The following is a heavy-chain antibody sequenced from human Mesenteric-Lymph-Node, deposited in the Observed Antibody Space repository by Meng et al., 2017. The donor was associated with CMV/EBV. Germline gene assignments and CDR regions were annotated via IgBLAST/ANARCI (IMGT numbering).Heavy chain of an antibody. Sequence: GESLKISCAASGFTFSSFWMSWVRQAPGKGLEWVANIKEDGSADNYVDSVKGRFTISRDNAKNSLYLQMNSLRAEDTAVYYCVRVGHWLAYDYWGQGTLVTVSS. D-gene: IGHD6-19*01. CDR1: GFTFSSFW. CDR2: IKEDGSAD. CDR3: VRVGHWLAYDY. J-gene: IGHJ4*02. V-gene: IGHV3-7*03.